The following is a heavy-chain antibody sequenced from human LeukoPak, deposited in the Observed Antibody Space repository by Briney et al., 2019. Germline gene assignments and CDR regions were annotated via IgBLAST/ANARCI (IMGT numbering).Heavy chain of an antibody. CDR1: GFTFSSYS. D-gene: IGHD1-26*01. J-gene: IGHJ4*02. CDR2: ISSSSSTI. CDR3: ARGWGSYRYTGIFDY. V-gene: IGHV3-48*01. Sequence: GGSLRLSCAASGFTFSSYSMNWVRQAPGKGLEWVSYISSSSSTIYYADSVKGRFTISRDNAKNSLYLQMNSLRAEDTAVYYCARGWGSYRYTGIFDYWGQGTLVTVS.